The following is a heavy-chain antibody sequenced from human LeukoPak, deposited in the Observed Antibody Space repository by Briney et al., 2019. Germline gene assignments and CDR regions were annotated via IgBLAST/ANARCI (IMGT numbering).Heavy chain of an antibody. CDR3: AKDGGSTLPYYFDW. V-gene: IGHV3-23*01. D-gene: IGHD3-10*01. CDR2: ITGIGGGT. Sequence: GGSLRLSCAGSGFMFEHYAMNWVRQAPGRGVEWVSVITGIGGGTYYAESVEGRFTVSRDNSKNTVYLQMNSLRADDTAVYYCAKDGGSTLPYYFDWWGQGTLVTVAS. J-gene: IGHJ4*02. CDR1: GFMFEHYA.